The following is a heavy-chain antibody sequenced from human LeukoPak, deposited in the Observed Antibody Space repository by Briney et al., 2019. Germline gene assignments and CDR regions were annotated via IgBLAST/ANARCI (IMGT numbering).Heavy chain of an antibody. V-gene: IGHV4-34*01. CDR2: INHSGST. J-gene: IGHJ6*02. CDR3: ARGPHYYYGMDV. Sequence: PSETLSLTCAVYGGSFSGYYWSWIRQPPGKGLEWIGEINHSGSTNYNPSLKSRATISVDTSKNQFSLKLSSVTAADTAVYYCARGPHYYYGMDVWGQGTTVTVSS. CDR1: GGSFSGYY.